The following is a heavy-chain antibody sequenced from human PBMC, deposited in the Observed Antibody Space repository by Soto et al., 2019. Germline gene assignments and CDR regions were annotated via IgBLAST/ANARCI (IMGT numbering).Heavy chain of an antibody. J-gene: IGHJ5*02. CDR3: AADCSGGSGYSGTSSVHWFDP. D-gene: IGHD2-15*01. V-gene: IGHV1-3*01. Sequence: QVQLVQSGAEVKKPGASVKVSCKASGYTFTSYAMHWVRQAPGQRLEWMGWINAGNGNTKYSQKFQGRVTITRDTSASTAYMELSSLRSEDTAVYYCAADCSGGSGYSGTSSVHWFDPWGQGTLVTVSS. CDR1: GYTFTSYA. CDR2: INAGNGNT.